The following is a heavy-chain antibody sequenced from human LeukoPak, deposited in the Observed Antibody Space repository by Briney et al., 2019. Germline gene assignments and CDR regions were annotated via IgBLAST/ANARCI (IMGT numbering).Heavy chain of an antibody. D-gene: IGHD5-18*01. Sequence: GESLKFSCKGSGYSFTSYWIGWVRQMPGKGLEWMGIIYPGDSDTRYSPSFQGQVTISADKSISTAYLQWSSLKASDTAMYYCARPKAGSYGDLHFDYWGQGTLVTVSS. J-gene: IGHJ4*02. CDR3: ARPKAGSYGDLHFDY. CDR1: GYSFTSYW. V-gene: IGHV5-51*01. CDR2: IYPGDSDT.